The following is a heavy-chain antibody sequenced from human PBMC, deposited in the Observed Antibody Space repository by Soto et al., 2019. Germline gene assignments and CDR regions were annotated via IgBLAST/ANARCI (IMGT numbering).Heavy chain of an antibody. CDR3: SRENWFQDY. Sequence: GGSLRLSCAASGFTFTAYYMTWFRQVPGKGLEWVASINKDGSKQYYVDSVKGRFTISRDNAMNSLYLQMNSLRAGDTALYYCSRENWFQDYWGQGTLVTVSS. D-gene: IGHD3-10*01. J-gene: IGHJ4*02. CDR1: GFTFTAYY. V-gene: IGHV3-7*03. CDR2: INKDGSKQ.